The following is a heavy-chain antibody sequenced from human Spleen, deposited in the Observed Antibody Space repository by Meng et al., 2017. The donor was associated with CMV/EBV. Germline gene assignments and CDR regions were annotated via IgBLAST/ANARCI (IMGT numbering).Heavy chain of an antibody. Sequence: GESLKISCAASGFTFSSHAMHWVRQAPGKGLEYVSGISSDGVSTYYVDSVKGRCTISRDNSKNTLYLQMNSLRAEDTAVYYCARIPYCSGGSCHFDPWGQGTLVTVSS. J-gene: IGHJ5*02. CDR1: GFTFSSHA. CDR3: ARIPYCSGGSCHFDP. CDR2: ISSDGVST. V-gene: IGHV3-64*02. D-gene: IGHD2-15*01.